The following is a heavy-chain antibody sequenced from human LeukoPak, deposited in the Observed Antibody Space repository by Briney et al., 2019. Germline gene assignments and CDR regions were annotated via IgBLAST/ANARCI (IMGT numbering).Heavy chain of an antibody. CDR3: ARVADVYGMDV. CDR1: EYTFTSYA. CDR2: INAGNGNT. V-gene: IGHV1-3*01. Sequence: ASVKVSCKASEYTFTSYAMHWVRQAPGQRLEWMGWINAGNGNTKYSQKFQGRVTMTRDTSTSTVYMELSSLRSEDTAVYYCARVADVYGMDVWGQGTTVTVSS. J-gene: IGHJ6*02.